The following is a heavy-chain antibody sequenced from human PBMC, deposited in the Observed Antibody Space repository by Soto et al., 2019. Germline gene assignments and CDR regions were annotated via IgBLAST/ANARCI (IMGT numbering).Heavy chain of an antibody. D-gene: IGHD3-16*01. CDR3: ARDLEYDYIYSAWGGAFDI. V-gene: IGHV1-3*01. J-gene: IGHJ3*02. CDR1: GYTFTSYA. Sequence: GASVKVSCKASGYTFTSYAMHWVRQAPGQRLEWMGWINAGNGNTKYSQKFQGRVTITRDTSASTAYMELSSLRSEDTAVYYCARDLEYDYIYSAWGGAFDIWGQGTMVTVSS. CDR2: INAGNGNT.